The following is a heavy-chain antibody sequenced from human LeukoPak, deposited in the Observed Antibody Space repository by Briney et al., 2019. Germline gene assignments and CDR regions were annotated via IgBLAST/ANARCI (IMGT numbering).Heavy chain of an antibody. J-gene: IGHJ4*02. CDR2: IHYSGST. CDR1: GGSISSYY. D-gene: IGHD6-13*01. V-gene: IGHV4-59*01. Sequence: SETLSLTCTVSGGSISSYYWSWFRQPPGKGLEWIGYIHYSGSTNYNPSLNSRVTISVDTSNQLSLKLSSVTAADTAVYYCARGYTSRWYYFDYWGQGTLVTVSS. CDR3: ARGYTSRWYYFDY.